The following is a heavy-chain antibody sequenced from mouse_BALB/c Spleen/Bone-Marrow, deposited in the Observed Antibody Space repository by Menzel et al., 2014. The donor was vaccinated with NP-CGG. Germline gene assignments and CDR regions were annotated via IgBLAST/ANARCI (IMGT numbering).Heavy chain of an antibody. CDR3: TRSYGSSYEYYFDY. J-gene: IGHJ2*01. V-gene: IGHV1-69*02. Sequence: QVQLQQSGAELVRPGASVKLSCKASGYTFTSYWINWVKQGPGQGLEWIGNIYPSDSYTNYNQKLKDKATLTVDKSSSTAYMQLSSPTSEDSAVYYCTRSYGSSYEYYFDYWGQGTTLTVSS. CDR1: GYTFTSYW. CDR2: IYPSDSYT. D-gene: IGHD1-1*01.